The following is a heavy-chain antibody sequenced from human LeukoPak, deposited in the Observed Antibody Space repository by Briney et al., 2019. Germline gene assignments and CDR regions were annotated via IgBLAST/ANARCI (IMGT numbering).Heavy chain of an antibody. V-gene: IGHV3-30*18. D-gene: IGHD4-23*01. J-gene: IGHJ3*02. Sequence: PGGSLRLSCAASGFTFSSYGMHWVRQAPGKGLEWVAVISYDGSNKYYADSVKGRFTISRDNSKNTLYLQMNSLGAEDTAVYYCVKVTPERYAFDIWGQGTMVTVSS. CDR2: ISYDGSNK. CDR3: VKVTPERYAFDI. CDR1: GFTFSSYG.